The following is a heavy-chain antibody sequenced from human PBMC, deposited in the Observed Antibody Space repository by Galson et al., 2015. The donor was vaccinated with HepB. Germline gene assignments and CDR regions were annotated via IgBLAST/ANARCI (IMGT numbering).Heavy chain of an antibody. CDR2: ISGSGGST. CDR1: GFPFSSYA. V-gene: IGHV3-23*01. Sequence: SLRLSCAASGFPFSSYAMSWVRQAPGKGLEWVSGISGSGGSTYYADSVKGRFTISRDNSKNTLYLQMNSLRAEDTAVYYCARERQFGGVTPEAFDIWGQGTMVTVSS. D-gene: IGHD3-16*01. CDR3: ARERQFGGVTPEAFDI. J-gene: IGHJ3*02.